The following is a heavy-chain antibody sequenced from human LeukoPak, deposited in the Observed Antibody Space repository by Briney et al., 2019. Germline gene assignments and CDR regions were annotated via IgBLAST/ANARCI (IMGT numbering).Heavy chain of an antibody. CDR2: IYYSGST. CDR3: ARDRSTDAFDI. Sequence: PSETLSLTCTVSGGSISVYYWSWIRQPPGKGLEWIGYIYYSGSTNYNPSLKSRVTISVGTSKNQFSLKLSSVTAADTAVYYCARDRSTDAFDIWGQGTMVTVSS. V-gene: IGHV4-59*01. J-gene: IGHJ3*02. CDR1: GGSISVYY.